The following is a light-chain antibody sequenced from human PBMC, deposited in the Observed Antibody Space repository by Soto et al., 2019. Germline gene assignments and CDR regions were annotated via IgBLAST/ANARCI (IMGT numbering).Light chain of an antibody. CDR2: GAS. Sequence: EIVMTQSPATLSVSPGERATLSCRASQSVNIYLAWYQQTPGQAPRLLIFGASYRATGIPARFSGSGSGTDFTLTISSLQPEDFATYYCQQSYSTLWTFGQGTKVDIK. J-gene: IGKJ1*01. V-gene: IGKV3D-15*01. CDR3: QQSYSTLWT. CDR1: QSVNIY.